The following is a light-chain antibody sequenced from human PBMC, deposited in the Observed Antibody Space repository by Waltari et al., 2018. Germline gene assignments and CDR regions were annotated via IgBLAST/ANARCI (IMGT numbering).Light chain of an antibody. CDR2: DDS. J-gene: IGLJ1*01. CDR3: QVWDGGSDHYV. Sequence: SYVLTQPPSVSVAPGQTARLTCGGDNIGSKTVQWHQQKPGQAPVLIMYDDSDRPSGIPERFSGSNSGDTASLTITRVEAGDEADYYCQVWDGGSDHYVFGTGTKVTVL. V-gene: IGLV3-21*02. CDR1: NIGSKT.